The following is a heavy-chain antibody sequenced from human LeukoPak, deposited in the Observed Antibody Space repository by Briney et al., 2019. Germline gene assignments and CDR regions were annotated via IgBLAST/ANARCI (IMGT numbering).Heavy chain of an antibody. Sequence: SETLSLTCAVYGGSFSGYCWSWHRKPPGKGLEWIGEINHSGSTNYNPSLKSRVTISVDTYKNQFSLKLSSVTAADTAVYYCARGLVGYDFWSGYFGTTFDYWGQGTLVTVSS. CDR3: ARGLVGYDFWSGYFGTTFDY. CDR1: GGSFSGYC. V-gene: IGHV4-34*01. CDR2: INHSGST. D-gene: IGHD3-3*01. J-gene: IGHJ4*02.